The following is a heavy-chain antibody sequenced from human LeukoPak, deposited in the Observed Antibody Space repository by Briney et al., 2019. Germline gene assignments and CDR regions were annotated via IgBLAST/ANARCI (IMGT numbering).Heavy chain of an antibody. CDR3: ATDHTGGKSSSLFDY. V-gene: IGHV1-24*01. CDR2: FDPEDGET. Sequence: ASVKVSCKVSGYTLTELSMHWVRQAPGKGLEWMGGFDPEDGETIYAQKSQGRVTMTEDTSTDTAYMELSSLRSEDTAVYYCATDHTGGKSSSLFDYWGQGTLVTVSS. D-gene: IGHD3-10*01. J-gene: IGHJ4*02. CDR1: GYTLTELS.